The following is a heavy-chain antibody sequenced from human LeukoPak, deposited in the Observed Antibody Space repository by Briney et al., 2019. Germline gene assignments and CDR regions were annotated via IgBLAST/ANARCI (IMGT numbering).Heavy chain of an antibody. J-gene: IGHJ4*02. D-gene: IGHD4-23*01. V-gene: IGHV4-34*01. Sequence: PSGTLSLTCAVYGGSFSGYYWSWIRQPPGKGLEWIGEINHSGSTNYNPSLKSRVTISVDTSKNQFSLKLSSVTAADTAVYYCAAGGNSTLGNFDYWGQGTLVTVSS. CDR2: INHSGST. CDR3: AAGGNSTLGNFDY. CDR1: GGSFSGYY.